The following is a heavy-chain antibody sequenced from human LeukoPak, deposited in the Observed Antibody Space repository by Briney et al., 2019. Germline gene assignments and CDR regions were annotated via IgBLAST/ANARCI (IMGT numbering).Heavy chain of an antibody. CDR1: GGSFSGYY. Sequence: SETLSLTCAVYGGSFSGYYWSWIRQPPGKGLEWIGYIYDSASTFYNPSLKSRVTISVDKSKNQFSLKLSSVTAADTAVYYCARLYILTGYYLWDYWGQGTLVTVSS. J-gene: IGHJ4*02. CDR2: IYDSAST. CDR3: ARLYILTGYYLWDY. V-gene: IGHV4-59*12. D-gene: IGHD3-9*01.